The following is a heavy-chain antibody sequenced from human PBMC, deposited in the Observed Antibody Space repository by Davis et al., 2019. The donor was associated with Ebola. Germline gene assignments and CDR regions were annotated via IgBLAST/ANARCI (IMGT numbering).Heavy chain of an antibody. CDR1: GYTFTSYY. V-gene: IGHV1-46*01. Sequence: APVKVSCKASGYTFTSYYMHWVRQAPGQGLEWMGIINPSGGSTSYAQKFQGRVTMTTDTSTSTAYMELRSLRSDDTAVYYCARVPRFLEWLFGEIFDYWGQGTLVTVSS. CDR3: ARVPRFLEWLFGEIFDY. CDR2: INPSGGST. D-gene: IGHD3-3*01. J-gene: IGHJ4*02.